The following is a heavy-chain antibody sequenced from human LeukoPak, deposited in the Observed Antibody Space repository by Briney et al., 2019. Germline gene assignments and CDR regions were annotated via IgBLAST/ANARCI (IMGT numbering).Heavy chain of an antibody. J-gene: IGHJ4*02. CDR1: GFTFSSYG. CDR2: ISYDGRNK. CDR3: AKGRYSGYGYLDY. V-gene: IGHV3-30*18. Sequence: GESLRLSCAASGFTFSSYGMHWVRQAPGKGLEWVAVISYDGRNKYYADSVKGRFTISRDNSKNTLYLQMNSLRAEDTAVYYCAKGRYSGYGYLDYWGQGTLVTVSS. D-gene: IGHD5-12*01.